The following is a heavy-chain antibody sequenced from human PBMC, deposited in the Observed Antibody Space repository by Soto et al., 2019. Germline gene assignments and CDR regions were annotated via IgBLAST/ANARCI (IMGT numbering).Heavy chain of an antibody. Sequence: GGSLRLSCAASGFTFSSYAMNWVRQAPGKGLEWVSAISGSGGSTYYADSVKGRFTISRDNSKNTLYLQMNSLKAEDTAVYYCAKDRAPVVLRGEYYWGQGTLVTVSS. D-gene: IGHD3-10*01. J-gene: IGHJ4*02. CDR2: ISGSGGST. CDR3: AKDRAPVVLRGEYY. CDR1: GFTFSSYA. V-gene: IGHV3-23*01.